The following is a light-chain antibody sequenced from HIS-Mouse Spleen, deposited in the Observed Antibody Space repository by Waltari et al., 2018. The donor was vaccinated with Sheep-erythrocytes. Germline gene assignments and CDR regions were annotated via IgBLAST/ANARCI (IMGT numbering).Light chain of an antibody. J-gene: IGKJ4*01. V-gene: IGKV3-11*01. CDR2: DAS. CDR1: QSVSSY. Sequence: EIVLTQSPATLSLSPGEIATLPCRASQSVSSYLAWYHQKPGQAPRLLIYDASNRATGIPARFSGSGSGTDFTLTISSLEPEDFAVYYCQQRSNWLTFGGGTKVEIK. CDR3: QQRSNWLT.